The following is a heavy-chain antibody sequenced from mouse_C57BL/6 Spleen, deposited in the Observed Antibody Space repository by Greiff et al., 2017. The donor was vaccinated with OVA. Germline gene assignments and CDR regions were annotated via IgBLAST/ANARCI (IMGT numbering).Heavy chain of an antibody. Sequence: VQLQQPGAELVKPGASVKLSCKASGYTFTSYWMHWVKQRPGQGLEWIGMIHPTSGSTNYNEKFKSKATLTVDKSSSTAYMQLSSLTSEDSAVYDCARGGTRDWYFDVWGTGTTVTVSS. CDR2: IHPTSGST. V-gene: IGHV1-64*01. D-gene: IGHD3-3*01. CDR3: ARGGTRDWYFDV. CDR1: GYTFTSYW. J-gene: IGHJ1*03.